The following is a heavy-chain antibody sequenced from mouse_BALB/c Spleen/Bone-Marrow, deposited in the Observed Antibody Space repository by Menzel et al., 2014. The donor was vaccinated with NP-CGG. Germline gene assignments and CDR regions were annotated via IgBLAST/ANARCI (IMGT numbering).Heavy chain of an antibody. CDR2: INNNGGST. CDR1: GFTSSSYG. D-gene: IGHD1-1*01. CDR3: ARVYGWYFDV. J-gene: IGHJ1*01. V-gene: IGHV5-6-3*01. Sequence: VQLKQSGGSLVQPGGSLKLSCVASGFTSSSYGMSWVRQTPDKRLELVATINNNGGSTYYPDSVKGQFTISRDNAKNTLYLQMSSLKSEDTAMYYCARVYGWYFDVWGAGTTVAVSS.